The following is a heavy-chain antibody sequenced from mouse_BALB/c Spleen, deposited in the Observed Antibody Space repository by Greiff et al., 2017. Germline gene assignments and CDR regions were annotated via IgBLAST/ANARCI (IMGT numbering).Heavy chain of an antibody. Sequence: QVQLKQSGPQLVRPGASVKISCKASGSSFTSYWMNWVKQRPGQGLEWIGMIDPSDSETRLNQKFKDKDTLTVDKSSSTAYMQLSSPTSEDSAVYYCARSGYGSSYAYAMDYWGQGTTVTVSS. V-gene: IGHV1S126*01. CDR3: ARSGYGSSYAYAMDY. J-gene: IGHJ4*01. CDR1: GSSFTSYW. D-gene: IGHD1-1*01. CDR2: IDPSDSET.